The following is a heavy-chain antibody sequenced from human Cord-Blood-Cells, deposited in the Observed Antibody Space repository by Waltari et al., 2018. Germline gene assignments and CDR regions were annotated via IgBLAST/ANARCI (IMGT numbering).Heavy chain of an antibody. Sequence: QVQLQESGPGLVKPSGTLSLTCAVSGGSTSSSNWWGGVRQPPGKGLEWIGEIYHSGSTNYNPSLKSRVTISVDKSKNQFSLKLSSVTAADTAVYYCAVRDSSGYYYFDYWGQGTLVTVSS. CDR1: GGSTSSSNW. CDR3: AVRDSSGYYYFDY. D-gene: IGHD3-22*01. J-gene: IGHJ4*02. V-gene: IGHV4-4*02. CDR2: IYHSGST.